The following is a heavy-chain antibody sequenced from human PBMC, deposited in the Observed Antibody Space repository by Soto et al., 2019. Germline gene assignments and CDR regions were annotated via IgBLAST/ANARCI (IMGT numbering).Heavy chain of an antibody. CDR2: ISTYNGNT. Sequence: GASVKVSCKASGYTFSSYGMGWVRQAPGQGLEWMGWISTYNGNTNYAQKLQGRVTMTTDTSTSTAYMELRSLRFDDTAVYYCAATAMGYFDYWGQGTLVTVSS. V-gene: IGHV1-18*01. J-gene: IGHJ4*02. CDR3: AATAMGYFDY. CDR1: GYTFSSYG. D-gene: IGHD5-18*01.